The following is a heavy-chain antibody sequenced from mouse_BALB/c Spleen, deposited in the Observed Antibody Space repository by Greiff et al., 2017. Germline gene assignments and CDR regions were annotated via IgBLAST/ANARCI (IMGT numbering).Heavy chain of an antibody. CDR2: INPGSGGT. J-gene: IGHJ4*01. Sequence: QVQLQQSGAELVRPGTSVKVSCKASGYAFTNYLIEWVKQRPGQGLEWIGVINPGSGGTNYNEKFKGKATLTADKSSSTAYMQLSSLTNEDSAVYYCTRGGTYYRYDGAMDYWGQGTSVTVSS. D-gene: IGHD2-14*01. V-gene: IGHV1-54*01. CDR3: TRGGTYYRYDGAMDY. CDR1: GYAFTNYL.